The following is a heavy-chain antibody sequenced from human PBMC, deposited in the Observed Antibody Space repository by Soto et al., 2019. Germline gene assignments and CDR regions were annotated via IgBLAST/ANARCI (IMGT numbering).Heavy chain of an antibody. CDR1: SGSISSSNW. J-gene: IGHJ4*02. D-gene: IGHD2-2*01. CDR2: IYHSGST. V-gene: IGHV4-4*02. Sequence: SETLSLTCAVSSGSISSSNWWSWVRQPPGKGLEWIGEIYHSGSTNYNPSLKSRVTIPVDKSKNQFSLKLSSVTAADTAVYYCARGPRPESRDFDYWGQGTLVTVSS. CDR3: ARGPRPESRDFDY.